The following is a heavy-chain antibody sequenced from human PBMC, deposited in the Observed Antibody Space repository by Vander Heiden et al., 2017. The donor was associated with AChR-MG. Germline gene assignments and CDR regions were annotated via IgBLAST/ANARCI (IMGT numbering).Heavy chain of an antibody. V-gene: IGHV1-69*06. CDR2: IIPIFGTA. J-gene: IGHJ6*02. D-gene: IGHD2-2*01. CDR1: GGTSSSHA. Sequence: QVQLVQSGAEVKKPGSSGKVSCKASGGTSSSHATSWVRQAPGQGLEWMGGIIPIFGTANYAQKFQGRVTITADKSTGTAYMELSSLRSEDTAVYYCAGNPYCSSTSCYLSKRGYYYGMDVWGQGTTVTVSS. CDR3: AGNPYCSSTSCYLSKRGYYYGMDV.